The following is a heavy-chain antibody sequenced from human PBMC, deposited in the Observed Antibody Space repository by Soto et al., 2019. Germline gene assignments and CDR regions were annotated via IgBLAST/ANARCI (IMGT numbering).Heavy chain of an antibody. CDR2: IYHSGST. D-gene: IGHD2-8*01. Sequence: SETLSLTCAVSGGSISSSNWWSWVRQPPGKGLEWIGEIYHSGSTNYNPSLKSRVTISVDKSKNQFSLKLSSVTAADTAVYYCARGPRVYSIRNWFDPWGQGTLVTVSS. V-gene: IGHV4-4*02. CDR1: GGSISSSNW. J-gene: IGHJ5*02. CDR3: ARGPRVYSIRNWFDP.